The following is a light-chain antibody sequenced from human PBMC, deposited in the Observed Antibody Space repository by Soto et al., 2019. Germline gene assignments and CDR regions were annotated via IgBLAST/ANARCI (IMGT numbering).Light chain of an antibody. J-gene: IGKJ4*01. CDR3: QPYNNWPLT. Sequence: EIVLTQTPGTLSLSPGERATLSCRASQSVSSYLAWYQEKPGQAPRLLIYDASNRATGIPARFSGSRSGPEFTLTINSLQSEDFAIYYCQPYNNWPLTCGGGTKVDIK. V-gene: IGKV3D-15*01. CDR1: QSVSSY. CDR2: DAS.